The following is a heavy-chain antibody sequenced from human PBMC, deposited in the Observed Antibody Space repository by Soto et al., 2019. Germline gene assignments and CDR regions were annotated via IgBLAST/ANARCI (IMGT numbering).Heavy chain of an antibody. D-gene: IGHD2-2*01. CDR3: ASLVLGYCSSTSCYGGY. J-gene: IGHJ4*02. CDR1: GGTFSSYT. Sequence: ASVKVSCKASGGTFSSYTISWVRQAPGQGLEWMGRIIPILGIANYAQKFQGRVTITADKSTSTAYMELSSLRSEDTAVYYCASLVLGYCSSTSCYGGYWGQGTLVTVSS. CDR2: IIPILGIA. V-gene: IGHV1-69*02.